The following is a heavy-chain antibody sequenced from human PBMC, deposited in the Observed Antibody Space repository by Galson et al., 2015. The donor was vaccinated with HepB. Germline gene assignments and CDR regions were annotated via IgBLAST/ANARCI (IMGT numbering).Heavy chain of an antibody. CDR2: ISYDGSNK. Sequence: SLRLSCAASGFTFSSYAMHWVRQAPGKGLEWVAVISYDGSNKYYADSVKGRFTISRDNSKNTLYLQMNSLRAEDTAVYYCARDGYYDFWSGYYNRDYYYYMDVWGKGTTVTVSS. V-gene: IGHV3-30-3*01. J-gene: IGHJ6*03. D-gene: IGHD3-3*01. CDR1: GFTFSSYA. CDR3: ARDGYYDFWSGYYNRDYYYYMDV.